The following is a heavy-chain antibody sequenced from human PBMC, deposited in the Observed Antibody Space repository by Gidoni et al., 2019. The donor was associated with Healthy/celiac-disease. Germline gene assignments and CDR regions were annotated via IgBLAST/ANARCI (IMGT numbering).Heavy chain of an antibody. D-gene: IGHD1-26*01. CDR1: GGSISSSSYY. CDR3: ARLGYGYSGSYYVDY. J-gene: IGHJ4*02. V-gene: IGHV4-39*01. Sequence: QLQLQESGPGLVKPSETLSLTCTVSGGSISSSSYYWGWIRQPPGKGLEWIGSIYYSGSTYYNPSLKSRVTISVDTSKNQFSLKLSSVTAADTAVYYCARLGYGYSGSYYVDYWGQGTLVTVSS. CDR2: IYYSGST.